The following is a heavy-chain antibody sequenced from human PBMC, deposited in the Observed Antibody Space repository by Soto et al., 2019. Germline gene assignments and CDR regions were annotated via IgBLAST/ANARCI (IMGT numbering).Heavy chain of an antibody. V-gene: IGHV3-7*03. CDR3: GRDQYGLSRGLDV. Sequence: GRSLRLSCAASGFTFSSYWMSWVRQAPGKGLEWVANIKQDGSEKYYVDSVKGRFTISRDNAKNSLYLQMNSLRAEDTAVYYCGRDQYGLSRGLDVWGQGTTDTVSS. J-gene: IGHJ6*02. D-gene: IGHD2-2*01. CDR2: IKQDGSEK. CDR1: GFTFSSYW.